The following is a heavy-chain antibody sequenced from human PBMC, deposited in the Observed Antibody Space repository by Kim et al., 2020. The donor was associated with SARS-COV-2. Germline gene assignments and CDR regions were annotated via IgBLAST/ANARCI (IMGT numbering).Heavy chain of an antibody. V-gene: IGHV1-3*01. J-gene: IGHJ4*02. CDR2: INAGNGNT. D-gene: IGHD3-10*01. CDR3: ARDRLSDRGLFGY. Sequence: ASVKVSCKASGYTFTSYAMHWVRQAPGQRLEWMGWINAGNGNTKYSQKFQGRVTITRDTSASTAYMELSSLRSEDTAVYYCARDRLSDRGLFGYWGQGTLVTVSS. CDR1: GYTFTSYA.